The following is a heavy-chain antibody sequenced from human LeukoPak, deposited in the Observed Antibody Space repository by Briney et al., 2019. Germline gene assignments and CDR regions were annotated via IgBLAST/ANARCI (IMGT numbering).Heavy chain of an antibody. V-gene: IGHV5-51*01. CDR1: GYTFINYW. D-gene: IGHD2-15*01. CDR2: IYPGDSDT. J-gene: IGHJ3*02. Sequence: PGESLKISCKGSGYTFINYWIGWVRQMPGKGLEWMGIIYPGDSDTRYSPSFQGQVTISADKSINTAYLQWSSLKASDTAMYYCARRGYCSGDGCFSHAFDIWGQGTMVTVSS. CDR3: ARRGYCSGDGCFSHAFDI.